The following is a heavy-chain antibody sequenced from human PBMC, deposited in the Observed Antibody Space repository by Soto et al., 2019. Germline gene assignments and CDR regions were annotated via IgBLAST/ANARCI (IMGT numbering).Heavy chain of an antibody. V-gene: IGHV4-59*01. D-gene: IGHD2-15*01. J-gene: IGHJ4*02. CDR3: ARVLGYCSGGSCYQFDY. Sequence: SETLSLTCTVSGGSISSYYWSWIRQPPGKGLEWIGYIYYSGSTNYNPSLKSRVTISVDTSKNQFSLKLSSVTAADTAVYYCARVLGYCSGGSCYQFDYWGQGTLVTVSS. CDR1: GGSISSYY. CDR2: IYYSGST.